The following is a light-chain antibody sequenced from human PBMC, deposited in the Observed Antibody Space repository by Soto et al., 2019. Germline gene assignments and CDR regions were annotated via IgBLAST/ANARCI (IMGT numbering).Light chain of an antibody. CDR1: QSISSY. Sequence: DIQMTQSPSSLSASVGDRVTITCRASQSISSYLNWYQQKPGKAPKLLIYAASSLQSGVPSRFSGSGSGTDFTLTISSLQLEDFATYYCQQSYSIQDTFGGGTKVEIK. J-gene: IGKJ4*01. CDR2: AAS. CDR3: QQSYSIQDT. V-gene: IGKV1-39*01.